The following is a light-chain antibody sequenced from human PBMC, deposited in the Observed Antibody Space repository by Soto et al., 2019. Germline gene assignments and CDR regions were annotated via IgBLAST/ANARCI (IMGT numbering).Light chain of an antibody. Sequence: QSALTQPASVSGSPGPSITISCTGTSSDVGSYNLVSWYQQHPGKAPKLMIYEGSKRPSGVSNRFSGSKSGNTASLTISGLQAEDEADYYCCSYAGSSTPNWVFGGGTKVTVL. V-gene: IGLV2-23*01. CDR1: SSDVGSYNL. CDR3: CSYAGSSTPNWV. J-gene: IGLJ3*02. CDR2: EGS.